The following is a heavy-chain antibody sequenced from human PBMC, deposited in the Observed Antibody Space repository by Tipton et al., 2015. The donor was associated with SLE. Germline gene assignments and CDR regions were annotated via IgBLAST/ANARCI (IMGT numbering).Heavy chain of an antibody. D-gene: IGHD1-14*01. CDR3: ATITLYSPASFDV. V-gene: IGHV4-31*03. J-gene: IGHJ3*01. CDR1: GGSINNDGDY. Sequence: TLSLTCSVSGGSINNDGDYWSWIRQYPGKNLEWIGYMSYSGSTYYTHYNPSLKSRVAMSIDTSQNQFSLKLNSVTAADTAVYYCATITLYSPASFDVWGQGTLVTVSS. CDR2: MSYSGST.